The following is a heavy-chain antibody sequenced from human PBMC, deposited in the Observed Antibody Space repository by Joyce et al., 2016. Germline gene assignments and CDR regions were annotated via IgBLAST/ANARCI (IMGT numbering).Heavy chain of an antibody. D-gene: IGHD3-10*01. CDR3: ARESPSRFGGGFDC. Sequence: QVQLVESGGGVAQPGRSLRLSCAASGFNFSDYSMHWVRQAPGKGLEWVAVSSCDGSIEYFADSVKGLFTISRDQSKNTLFLQISNLTPEDTALYYCARESPSRFGGGFDCWGQGALVTVSS. CDR1: GFNFSDYS. J-gene: IGHJ4*02. CDR2: SSCDGSIE. V-gene: IGHV3-30-3*01.